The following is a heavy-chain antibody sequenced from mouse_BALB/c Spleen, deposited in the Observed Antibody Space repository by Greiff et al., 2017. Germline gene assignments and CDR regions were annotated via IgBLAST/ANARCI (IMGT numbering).Heavy chain of an antibody. J-gene: IGHJ4*01. Sequence: VQLQQSGAELVKPGASVKLSCTASGFNIKDTYMHWVKQRPEQGLEWIGRIDPANGNTKYDPKFQGKATITADTSSNTAYLQLSSLTSEDTAVYYCAITTVVATRDAMDYWGQGTSVTVSS. CDR2: IDPANGNT. V-gene: IGHV14-3*02. CDR1: GFNIKDTY. D-gene: IGHD1-1*01. CDR3: AITTVVATRDAMDY.